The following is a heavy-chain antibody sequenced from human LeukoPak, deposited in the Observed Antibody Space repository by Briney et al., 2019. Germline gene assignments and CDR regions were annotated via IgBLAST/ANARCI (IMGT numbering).Heavy chain of an antibody. CDR2: VYTTGST. J-gene: IGHJ6*02. V-gene: IGHV4-61*02. D-gene: IGHD5-12*01. Sequence: MPSETLSLTCTVSGGSISSGSYFWNWIRQPAGKGLEWIGRVYTTGSTSYNPSLKSRVTISVDTSMNQFSLKLSSVTAADTAVYYCAKDGRAYDWNYYYYGMDVWGQGTTVTVSS. CDR1: GGSISSGSYF. CDR3: AKDGRAYDWNYYYYGMDV.